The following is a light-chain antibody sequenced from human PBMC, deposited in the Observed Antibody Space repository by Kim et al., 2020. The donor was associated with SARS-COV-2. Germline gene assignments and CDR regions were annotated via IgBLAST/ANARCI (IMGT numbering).Light chain of an antibody. Sequence: SLEERATRSCRASQSVSSSELAWYQQRPGQAPRLLIYGASSRATGMPDRFGGSGAGTDFTITISRLEPEDFAVYYCKQYGSTPRTFGQGTKMEIK. CDR3: KQYGSTPRT. J-gene: IGKJ1*01. CDR2: GAS. V-gene: IGKV3-20*01. CDR1: QSVSSSE.